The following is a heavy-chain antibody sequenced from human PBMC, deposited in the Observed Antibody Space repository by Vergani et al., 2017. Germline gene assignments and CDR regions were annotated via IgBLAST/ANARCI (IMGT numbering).Heavy chain of an antibody. D-gene: IGHD5-18*01. CDR3: ASSQKWIQLWPQLGGLDP. J-gene: IGHJ5*02. CDR2: IYHSGST. Sequence: QVQLQESGPGLVKPSGTLSLTCAVSGGSISSSNWWSWVRQPPGKGLEWIGEIYHSGSTNYNPSLKSRVTISVDKSKNQFSLKLSSLTAADTAVYYCASSQKWIQLWPQLGGLDPWGQGTLVTVSS. CDR1: GGSISSSNW. V-gene: IGHV4-4*02.